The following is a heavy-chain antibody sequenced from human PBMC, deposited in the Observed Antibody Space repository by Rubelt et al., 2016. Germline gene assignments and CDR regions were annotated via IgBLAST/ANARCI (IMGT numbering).Heavy chain of an antibody. V-gene: IGHV3-23*01. D-gene: IGHD6-13*01. Sequence: GGGVVQPGRSLRLSCAASGFTFSSYAMSWVRQAPGKGLEWVSAISGSGGSTYYADSVKGRFTISRDNSKNTLYLQMNSLRAEDTAVYYCAKDPSSSWHFDYWGQGTLVTVSS. CDR1: GFTFSSYA. CDR2: ISGSGGST. CDR3: AKDPSSSWHFDY. J-gene: IGHJ4*02.